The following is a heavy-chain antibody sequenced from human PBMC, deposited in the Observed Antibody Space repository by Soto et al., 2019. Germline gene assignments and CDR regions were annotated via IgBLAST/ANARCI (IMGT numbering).Heavy chain of an antibody. CDR1: GFTFSSYG. Sequence: GGSLRLSCAASGFTFSSYGMHWVRQAPGKGLEWVAVISYDGSNKYYADSVKGRFTISRDNSKNTLYLQMNSLRAEDTAVYYCAALGATVSSPTNWFDPWGQGTLVTVSS. CDR3: AALGATVSSPTNWFDP. CDR2: ISYDGSNK. D-gene: IGHD4-4*01. V-gene: IGHV3-30*03. J-gene: IGHJ5*02.